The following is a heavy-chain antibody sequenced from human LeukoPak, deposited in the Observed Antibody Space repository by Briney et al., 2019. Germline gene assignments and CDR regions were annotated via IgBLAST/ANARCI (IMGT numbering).Heavy chain of an antibody. D-gene: IGHD3-22*01. Sequence: PGGSLRLSCAASGFTFSSYWMHWVRQGPGKGLVWVSRINSDGSSTTYADSVKGRFTISRDNAKNTLYLQMNSLRAEDTAMYYCVRQYSYDSSGYYPWDYWGQGTLVTVSS. J-gene: IGHJ4*02. CDR2: INSDGSST. CDR3: VRQYSYDSSGYYPWDY. CDR1: GFTFSSYW. V-gene: IGHV3-74*01.